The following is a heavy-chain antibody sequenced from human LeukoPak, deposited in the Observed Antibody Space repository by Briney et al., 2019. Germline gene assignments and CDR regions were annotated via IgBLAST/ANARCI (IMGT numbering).Heavy chain of an antibody. V-gene: IGHV4-4*07. CDR3: ARDGADVYGRAFDY. CDR1: GGSISSYF. D-gene: IGHD3-10*01. Sequence: PSETLSLTCNVSGGSISSYFWTWIRQPAGKGLEWIGRIHASGTTNYNSSLKSRVSMSVDTSKNQFSQKLTSVTAADTAVYFCARDGADVYGRAFDYWGQGTLVSVSS. CDR2: IHASGTT. J-gene: IGHJ4*02.